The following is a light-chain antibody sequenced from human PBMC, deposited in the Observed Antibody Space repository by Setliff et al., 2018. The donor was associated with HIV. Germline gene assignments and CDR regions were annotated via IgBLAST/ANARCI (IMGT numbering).Light chain of an antibody. Sequence: QSVLTQPASVSGSPGQSITISCTGGGNNIANYGSVSWYQEHPDKAPKLIIYDVTKRPSGVPDRSSGSKSGNTASLTISGLQSEDEGDYFCCSYAGTYTSLYVFGAGTKVTVL. V-gene: IGLV2-11*01. CDR1: GNNIANYGS. J-gene: IGLJ1*01. CDR2: DVT. CDR3: CSYAGTYTSLYV.